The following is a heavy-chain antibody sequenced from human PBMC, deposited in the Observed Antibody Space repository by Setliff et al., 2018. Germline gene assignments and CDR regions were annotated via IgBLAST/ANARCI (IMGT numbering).Heavy chain of an antibody. CDR3: ARASPGVAGYWDY. Sequence: SETLSLTCTVSGGSISSGDYYWSWIRQPPGKGLEWIGYIYYSGSTYYNPSLKSRVTISVDTSKNQFSLKLSSVTAADTAVYYCARASPGVAGYWDYWGQGMLVTVSS. D-gene: IGHD6-19*01. CDR1: GGSISSGDYY. CDR2: IYYSGST. V-gene: IGHV4-30-4*08. J-gene: IGHJ4*02.